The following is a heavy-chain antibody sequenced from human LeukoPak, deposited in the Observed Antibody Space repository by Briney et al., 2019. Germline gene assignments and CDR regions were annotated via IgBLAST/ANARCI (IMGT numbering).Heavy chain of an antibody. J-gene: IGHJ4*02. Sequence: GRSLRLSCAASGFTFSSYAMSWVRQAPGKGLEWVSTVSGSGGSTYYTDSVKGRFTISRDNSKHTLYLQMNSLRAEDTAVYYCAKDTVVGATRFDYWGQGTLVTVSS. CDR3: AKDTVVGATRFDY. CDR1: GFTFSSYA. V-gene: IGHV3-23*01. CDR2: VSGSGGST. D-gene: IGHD1-26*01.